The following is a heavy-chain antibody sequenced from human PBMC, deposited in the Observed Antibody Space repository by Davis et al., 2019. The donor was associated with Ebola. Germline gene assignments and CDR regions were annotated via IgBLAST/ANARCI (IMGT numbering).Heavy chain of an antibody. CDR3: ARQFHPPREWLPTDYYYYGMDV. CDR1: GYSFTSYW. Sequence: GESLKISCKGSGYSFTSYWISWMRQMPGKGLEWMGRIDPSDSYTNYSPSFQGHVTISADKSISTAYLQWSSLKASDTAMYYCARQFHPPREWLPTDYYYYGMDVWGQGTTVTVSS. V-gene: IGHV5-10-1*01. D-gene: IGHD3-3*01. J-gene: IGHJ6*02. CDR2: IDPSDSYT.